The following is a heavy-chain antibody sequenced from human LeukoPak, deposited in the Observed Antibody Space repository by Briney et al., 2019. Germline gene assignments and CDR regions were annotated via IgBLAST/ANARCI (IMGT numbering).Heavy chain of an antibody. D-gene: IGHD5-24*01. CDR2: INPNSGGT. J-gene: IGHJ6*02. CDR1: GYTFTGYY. Sequence: ASVKVSCKASGYTFTGYYMHWVRQAPGQGLEWMGWINPNSGGTNYAQKFQGGVTMTRDTSISTAYMELSRLRSDDTAVYYCARVPVRDGYNYYYYGMDVWGQGTTVTVSS. CDR3: ARVPVRDGYNYYYYGMDV. V-gene: IGHV1-2*02.